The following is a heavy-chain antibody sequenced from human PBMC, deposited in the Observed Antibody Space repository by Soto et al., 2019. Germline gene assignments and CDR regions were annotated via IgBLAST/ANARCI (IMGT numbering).Heavy chain of an antibody. CDR1: GGSVSSGSYY. D-gene: IGHD3-10*01. CDR3: VRTVAPNWFDP. J-gene: IGHJ5*02. Sequence: QVQLQESGPGLVKPSETLSLTCTVSGGSVSSGSYYWSWIRQPPGKGLEWIGYIYYSGSTNYNPSVKSRGTRSVDPSKNQFSLKLSSVTAADTAVYYCVRTVAPNWFDPWGQGTLVTVSS. CDR2: IYYSGST. V-gene: IGHV4-61*01.